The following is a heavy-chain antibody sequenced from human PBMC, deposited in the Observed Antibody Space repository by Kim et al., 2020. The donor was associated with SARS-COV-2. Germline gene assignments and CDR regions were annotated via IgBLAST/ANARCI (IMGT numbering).Heavy chain of an antibody. V-gene: IGHV1-18*01. Sequence: ASVKVSCKASGYTFTSYGISWVRQAPGQGLEWMGWISAYNGNTNYAQKLQGRVTMTTDTSTSTAYMELRSLRSDDTAVYYCARDPAVLMITFGGPYPDGDGWFDPWGQGTLVTVSS. D-gene: IGHD3-16*01. J-gene: IGHJ5*02. CDR2: ISAYNGNT. CDR3: ARDPAVLMITFGGPYPDGDGWFDP. CDR1: GYTFTSYG.